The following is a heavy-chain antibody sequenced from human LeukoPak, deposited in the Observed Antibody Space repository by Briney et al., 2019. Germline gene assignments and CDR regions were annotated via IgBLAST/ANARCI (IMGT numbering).Heavy chain of an antibody. V-gene: IGHV3-53*01. J-gene: IGHJ4*02. Sequence: GGSLRLSCAASGFTVSSNYMSWVRQAPGKGLEWVSVIYSGGSAYYADSVRGRFTISRDNSKNTLYLQMNSLRAGDTALYYCAKESLRGHSYGFDNWGQGTLVTVSS. D-gene: IGHD5-18*01. CDR3: AKESLRGHSYGFDN. CDR2: IYSGGSA. CDR1: GFTVSSNY.